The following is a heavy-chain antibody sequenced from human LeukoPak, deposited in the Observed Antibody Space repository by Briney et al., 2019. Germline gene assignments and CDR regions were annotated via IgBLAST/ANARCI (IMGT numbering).Heavy chain of an antibody. Sequence: GGSLRLSCAASGFTFSSYWMSWVRQAPGKGLEWVANIKQDGSEKYYVDSVKGRFTISRDNAKNSLYLQMNSLRAEDTAVYYCATTLGGHYYDSSGYYSFDYWGQGTLVTVSS. V-gene: IGHV3-7*01. CDR1: GFTFSSYW. CDR3: ATTLGGHYYDSSGYYSFDY. CDR2: IKQDGSEK. D-gene: IGHD3-22*01. J-gene: IGHJ4*02.